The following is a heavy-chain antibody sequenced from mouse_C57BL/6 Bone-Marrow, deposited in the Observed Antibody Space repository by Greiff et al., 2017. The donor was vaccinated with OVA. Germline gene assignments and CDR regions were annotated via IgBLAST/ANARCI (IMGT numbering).Heavy chain of an antibody. CDR2: IYPGDGDT. Sequence: QVQLKQSGPELVKPGASVKISCKASGYAFSSSWMNWVKQRPGKGLEWIGRIYPGDGDTNYNGKFKGKATLTADKSSSTAYMQLSSLTSEDSAVYFCGRRNYYGSSSYYFDYWGQGTTLTVSS. CDR3: GRRNYYGSSSYYFDY. J-gene: IGHJ2*01. D-gene: IGHD1-1*01. V-gene: IGHV1-82*01. CDR1: GYAFSSSW.